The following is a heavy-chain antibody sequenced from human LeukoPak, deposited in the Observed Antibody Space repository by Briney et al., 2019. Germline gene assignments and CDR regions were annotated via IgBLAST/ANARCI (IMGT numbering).Heavy chain of an antibody. D-gene: IGHD3-3*01. CDR3: ASSYYDFWSGYSLSYYFDY. Sequence: GGSLRLSCAASGFTFSSYWMSWVRQAPGKGLEWVANIKQDGSEKYYVDSVKGRFTISRDNAKNSLYLQMNSLRAEDTAVYYCASSYYDFWSGYSLSYYFDYWGQGTLVTVSS. CDR2: IKQDGSEK. CDR1: GFTFSSYW. V-gene: IGHV3-7*01. J-gene: IGHJ4*02.